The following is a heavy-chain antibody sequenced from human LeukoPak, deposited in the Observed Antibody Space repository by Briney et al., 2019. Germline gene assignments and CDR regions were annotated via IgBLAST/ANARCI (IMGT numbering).Heavy chain of an antibody. CDR3: ARDPNFWSGYPYYFDY. Sequence: ASVKVSCKASGYTFTGYYMHWVRQAPGQGLEWMGWINPNSGGTNYAQKFQGRVTMTRDTSISTAYMELSRLRSDDTAVYYCARDPNFWSGYPYYFDYWGQGTLVTVSS. CDR2: INPNSGGT. CDR1: GYTFTGYY. V-gene: IGHV1-2*02. D-gene: IGHD3-3*01. J-gene: IGHJ4*02.